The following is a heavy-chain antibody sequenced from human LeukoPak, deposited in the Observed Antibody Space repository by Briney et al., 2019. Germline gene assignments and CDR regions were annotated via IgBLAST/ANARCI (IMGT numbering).Heavy chain of an antibody. CDR3: LRGDRRDY. Sequence: PGGSLGLSCAASGFTFSSYWMSWVRQAPGKGLEWVSSIDSSGGYMFYADSVKGRFIISRDNAKDSLYLQMNSLRVEDTAVYYCLRGDRRDYWGQGTLVTVSS. V-gene: IGHV3-21*06. CDR2: IDSSGGYM. J-gene: IGHJ4*02. CDR1: GFTFSSYW.